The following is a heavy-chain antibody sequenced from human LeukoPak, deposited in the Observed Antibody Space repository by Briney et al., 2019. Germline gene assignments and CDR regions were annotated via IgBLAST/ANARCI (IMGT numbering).Heavy chain of an antibody. CDR2: IKSKTDGGTT. V-gene: IGHV3-15*01. D-gene: IGHD4-17*01. Sequence: GGSLRLSCAASGFTFSNAWMSWVRQAPGKGLEWVGRIKSKTDGGTTDYAAPVKGRFTISRDHSKNTLYLQMNSLKTEDTAVYYCTTSTQYGDYPDYWGQGTLVTVSS. J-gene: IGHJ4*02. CDR3: TTSTQYGDYPDY. CDR1: GFTFSNAW.